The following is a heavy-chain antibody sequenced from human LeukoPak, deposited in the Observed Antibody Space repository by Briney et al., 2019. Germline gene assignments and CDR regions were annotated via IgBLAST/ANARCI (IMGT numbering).Heavy chain of an antibody. D-gene: IGHD3-22*01. Sequence: PGGSLRLSCAASGFTVSSNYMSWVRQAPGKGLEWVSVIYSGGSTYYADSVKGRFTISRDNSKNTLYLQMNSLRVEDTAVYYCARDPYYYDSSGYFGGIDYWGQGTLVTVSS. CDR2: IYSGGST. CDR1: GFTVSSNY. J-gene: IGHJ4*02. CDR3: ARDPYYYDSSGYFGGIDY. V-gene: IGHV3-66*01.